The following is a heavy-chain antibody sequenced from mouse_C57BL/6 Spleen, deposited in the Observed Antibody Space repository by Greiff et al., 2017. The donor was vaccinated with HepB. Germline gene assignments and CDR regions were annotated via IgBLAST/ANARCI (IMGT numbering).Heavy chain of an antibody. D-gene: IGHD2-4*01. CDR3: ARSMYDYDDNYYAMDY. J-gene: IGHJ4*01. V-gene: IGHV1-18*01. CDR2: INPNNGGT. CDR1: GYTFTDYN. Sequence: VQLQQSGPELVKPGASVKIPCKASGYTFTDYNMDWVKQSHGKSLEWIGDINPNNGGTIYNQKFKGKATLTVDKSSSTAYMELRSLTSEDTAVYYCARSMYDYDDNYYAMDYWGQGTSVTVSS.